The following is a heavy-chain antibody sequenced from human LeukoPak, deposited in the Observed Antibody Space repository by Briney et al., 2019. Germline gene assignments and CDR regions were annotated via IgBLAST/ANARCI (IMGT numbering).Heavy chain of an antibody. V-gene: IGHV1-24*01. Sequence: ASVKVSCKVSGYTLTELSMHWVRQAPGKGLEWMGGFDPEDGETIYAQKFQGRVTMIEDTSTDTAYMELSSLRSEDTAVYYCATGLTMVRGRLTRYYYYYYGMDVWGQGTTVTVSS. CDR2: FDPEDGET. J-gene: IGHJ6*02. CDR1: GYTLTELS. CDR3: ATGLTMVRGRLTRYYYYYYGMDV. D-gene: IGHD3-10*01.